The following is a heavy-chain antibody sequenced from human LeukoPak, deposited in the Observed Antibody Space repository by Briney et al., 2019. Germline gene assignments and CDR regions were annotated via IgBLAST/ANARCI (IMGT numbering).Heavy chain of an antibody. CDR1: GFTYSKYA. V-gene: IGHV3-23*01. CDR3: AKAYYDSSGYLFDY. J-gene: IGHJ4*02. D-gene: IGHD3-22*01. CDR2: ISGSGGST. Sequence: TGGSLRLSCAASGFTYSKYAMSWVRQAPGKGLEWVSAISGSGGSTYNADSVKGRFTISRDNSKNTLYLQMNSLRAEDTAIYYCAKAYYDSSGYLFDYWGQGILVTVSS.